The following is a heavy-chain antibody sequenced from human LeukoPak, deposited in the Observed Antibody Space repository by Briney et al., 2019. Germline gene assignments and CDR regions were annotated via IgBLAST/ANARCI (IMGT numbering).Heavy chain of an antibody. Sequence: GGSLRLSCTVSGFTFSSPWMSWVRQAPGKGLEWVGRIRSQTDGGTTDHGAPVQGRFTISRDDSQSTVYLQMTSLKIEDTAVYFCTTAPDSGSRDDYWGPGALVTVSS. V-gene: IGHV3-15*01. J-gene: IGHJ4*02. CDR1: GFTFSSPW. CDR3: TTAPDSGSRDDY. CDR2: IRSQTDGGTT. D-gene: IGHD1-26*01.